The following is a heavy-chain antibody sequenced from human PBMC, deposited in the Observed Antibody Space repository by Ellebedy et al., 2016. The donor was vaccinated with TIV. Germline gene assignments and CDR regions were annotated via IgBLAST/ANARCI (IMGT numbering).Heavy chain of an antibody. CDR1: GGTFNSHA. Sequence: SVKVSCKASGGTFNSHAISWVRQAPGQGLEWMGGITGMFRTVNYAQKFQGRVTITADEFMTTAYMELSSLRSEDTAVYYCARGGAYYHRCFDDWGQGTLVTVPS. V-gene: IGHV1-69*13. CDR3: ARGGAYYHRCFDD. D-gene: IGHD3-10*01. J-gene: IGHJ4*02. CDR2: ITGMFRTV.